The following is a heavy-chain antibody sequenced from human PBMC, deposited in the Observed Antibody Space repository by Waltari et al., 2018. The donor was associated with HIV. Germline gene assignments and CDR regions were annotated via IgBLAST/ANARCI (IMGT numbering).Heavy chain of an antibody. D-gene: IGHD2-8*01. V-gene: IGHV3-9*01. CDR1: GFKFGNYA. CDR3: AKDMGIFYAYGMDV. J-gene: IGHJ6*02. CDR2: ISWNSGNI. Sequence: EAQLVESGGGSVQPGRSLRLYCAASGFKFGNYAMNWVRQAPGKALEWVSGISWNSGNIEYADSVKGRFTISRDNGKNSLYLQMNSLRSEDTGLYYCAKDMGIFYAYGMDVWGQGTAVTVSS.